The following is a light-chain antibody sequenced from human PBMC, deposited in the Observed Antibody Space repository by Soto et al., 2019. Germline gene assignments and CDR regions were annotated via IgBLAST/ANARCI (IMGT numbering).Light chain of an antibody. Sequence: DIVMTQSPDSLAVSLGERATINCKSSQSVFSTSNSRNYLAWYQQKPGQPPKLLIYWASTRESGVPDRFSGSGSGTDFTLTISSLQAEDVAVYYCQQYYSTPQTFGQGTKVDIK. CDR2: WAS. CDR1: QSVFSTSNSRNY. V-gene: IGKV4-1*01. CDR3: QQYYSTPQT. J-gene: IGKJ1*01.